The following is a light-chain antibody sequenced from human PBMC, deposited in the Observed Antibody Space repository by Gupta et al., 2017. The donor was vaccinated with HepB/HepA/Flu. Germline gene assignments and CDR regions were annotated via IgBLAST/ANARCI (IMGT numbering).Light chain of an antibody. CDR1: ALPKQY. CDR3: QSADSRGTAYVV. CDR2: KDS. Sequence: SYELTQPPSVSVSPGQTARITCSGDALPKQYAYWYQQKPGQAPVLVIYKDSERPSGSPERFSGSNSGTTVTLTISGVQAEDEADYYCQSADSRGTAYVVFGGGTKLTVL. J-gene: IGLJ2*01. V-gene: IGLV3-25*03.